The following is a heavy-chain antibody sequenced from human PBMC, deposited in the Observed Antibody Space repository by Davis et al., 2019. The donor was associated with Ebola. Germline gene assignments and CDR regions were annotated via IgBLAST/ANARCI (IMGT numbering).Heavy chain of an antibody. Sequence: GGSLRLSCKGSGYSFTSYWIGWVRQLPGKGLEWMGIIYPGDSDTRYSPSFQGQVTIPADKSISTAYLQWSSLKASDTAMYYCATAPYYYYGMDVWGQGTTVTVSS. CDR2: IYPGDSDT. V-gene: IGHV5-51*01. J-gene: IGHJ6*02. D-gene: IGHD6-25*01. CDR3: ATAPYYYYGMDV. CDR1: GYSFTSYW.